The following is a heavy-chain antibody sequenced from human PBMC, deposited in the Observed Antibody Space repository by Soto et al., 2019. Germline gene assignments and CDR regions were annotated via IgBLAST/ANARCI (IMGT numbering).Heavy chain of an antibody. CDR2: IYYSGST. D-gene: IGHD4-17*01. V-gene: IGHV4-31*03. Sequence: SETLSLTCTVSGGSISSGGYYWSWIRQHPGKGLEWIGYIYYSGSTYYNPSLKSRVTISVDTSKNQFSLKLSSVTAADTAVYYCARDRGYGDFDYWGQGTLVTVSS. J-gene: IGHJ4*02. CDR3: ARDRGYGDFDY. CDR1: GGSISSGGYY.